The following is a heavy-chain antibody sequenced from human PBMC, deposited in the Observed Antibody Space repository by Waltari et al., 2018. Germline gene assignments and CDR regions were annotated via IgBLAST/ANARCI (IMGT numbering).Heavy chain of an antibody. J-gene: IGHJ5*02. CDR2: IIPIFGTAP. Sequence: QVQLVQSGAEVRKPGSSVKVSCKASGGTFGSYAITWVRQAPGEGLEWMGGIIPIFGTAPNYAQKFQGRRTITADESTATVYMDLSSLRSDDTAVYYCARRQLGGAFDPWGQGTLVSVSS. D-gene: IGHD3-16*01. CDR1: GGTFGSYA. V-gene: IGHV1-69*12. CDR3: ARRQLGGAFDP.